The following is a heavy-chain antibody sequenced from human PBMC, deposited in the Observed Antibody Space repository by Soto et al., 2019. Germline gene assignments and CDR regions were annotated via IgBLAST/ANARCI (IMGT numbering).Heavy chain of an antibody. J-gene: IGHJ5*02. D-gene: IGHD3-3*02. Sequence: EVQLVESGGGLVQPGGSLRLSCVASGFTFSSYSMNWVRQAPGKGLEWVSNISSGSSTINYADSVKGRFTISRDNARNSLYLQMNSLSDEDTAVYYCARVAPHNWFDPWGQGTLVTVSS. V-gene: IGHV3-48*02. CDR3: ARVAPHNWFDP. CDR1: GFTFSSYS. CDR2: ISSGSSTI.